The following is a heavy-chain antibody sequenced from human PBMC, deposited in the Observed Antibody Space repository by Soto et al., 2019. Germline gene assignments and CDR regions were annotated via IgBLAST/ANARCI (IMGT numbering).Heavy chain of an antibody. CDR1: GLTISGKKY. J-gene: IGHJ3*01. CDR2: LYDVDGS. D-gene: IGHD1-1*01. CDR3: ATWHEREHAYHV. V-gene: IGHV3-53*01. Sequence: DVQLVESGGGLIQPGESLRLSCAAFGLTISGKKYVAWVRQAPGKGLEWVSALYDVDGSFYADSVKGRFTTSSDSSKTTVYLQMNDLRPDDTAVYYCATWHEREHAYHVWGQGTTVTVSS.